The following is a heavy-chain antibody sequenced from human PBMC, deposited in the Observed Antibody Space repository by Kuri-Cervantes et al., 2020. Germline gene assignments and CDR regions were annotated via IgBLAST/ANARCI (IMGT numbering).Heavy chain of an antibody. D-gene: IGHD3-16*01. CDR2: ISYDGSNK. Sequence: GGSLRLSCAASGFTFSSYAMHWVRQAPGKGLEWVAVISYDGSNKYYADSVKGRFTISRDNAKNSLYLQMNSLRGEDTAVYYCAREEGWGAPPDDYWGQGTLVTVSS. CDR1: GFTFSSYA. CDR3: AREEGWGAPPDDY. V-gene: IGHV3-30-3*01. J-gene: IGHJ4*02.